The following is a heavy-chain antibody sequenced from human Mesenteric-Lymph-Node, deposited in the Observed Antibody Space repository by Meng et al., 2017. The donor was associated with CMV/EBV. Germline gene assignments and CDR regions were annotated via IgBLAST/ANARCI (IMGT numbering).Heavy chain of an antibody. V-gene: IGHV3-30*02. CDR2: IRYDGSNK. J-gene: IGHJ4*02. CDR3: AKLGYSSSWSDY. D-gene: IGHD6-13*01. Sequence: GGSLRLSCAASGFTFSSYGMHWVRQAPGKGLEWVAFIRYDGSNKYYADSVKGRFTISRDNSKNTLYLQMNSLRAEDTAVYYCAKLGYSSSWSDYWGQGTLVTVSS. CDR1: GFTFSSYG.